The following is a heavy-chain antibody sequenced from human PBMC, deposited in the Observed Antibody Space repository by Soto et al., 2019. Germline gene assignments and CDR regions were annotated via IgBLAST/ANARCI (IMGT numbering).Heavy chain of an antibody. Sequence: TGGSLRLSCATSGFTFSRCDMNWVRQAPGKGLEWVSFISSSASYMYYADSVKGRFTISRDNSKKSLYLQMNSLRADDTAVYYCARECVAKVASITIPFDYWGQGALVTVSS. D-gene: IGHD5-12*01. V-gene: IGHV3-21*01. CDR3: ARECVAKVASITIPFDY. CDR2: ISSSASYM. CDR1: GFTFSRCD. J-gene: IGHJ4*02.